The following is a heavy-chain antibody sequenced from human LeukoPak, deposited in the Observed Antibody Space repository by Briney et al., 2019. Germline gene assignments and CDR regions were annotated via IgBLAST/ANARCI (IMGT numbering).Heavy chain of an antibody. CDR3: ARDLCSGGSCYSGLDY. CDR2: IYYSGST. D-gene: IGHD2-15*01. Sequence: SETLSLTCTVSGGSISSYYWSWIRQPPGKGLEWIGYIYYSGSTNYNPSLKSRVTISVDTSKNQFSLKLSSVTAADTAVYYCARDLCSGGSCYSGLDYWGQGTLVTVSS. V-gene: IGHV4-59*12. J-gene: IGHJ4*02. CDR1: GGSISSYY.